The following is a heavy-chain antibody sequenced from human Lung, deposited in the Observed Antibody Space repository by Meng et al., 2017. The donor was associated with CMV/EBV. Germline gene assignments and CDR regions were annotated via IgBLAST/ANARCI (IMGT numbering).Heavy chain of an antibody. CDR1: GFTFNTYA. D-gene: IGHD1-7*01. CDR3: VKGIYPRTYYYYYYGLDV. J-gene: IGHJ6*02. CDR2: IRFDASNK. Sequence: GESLKIXCAASGFTFNTYAMHWVRQAPGKGLEWVAFIRFDASNKYYADSVKGRFTISRDNFKNTLFLQMNSLRPEDTAVYYCVKGIYPRTYYYYYYGLDVWGQGTXVTVAS. V-gene: IGHV3-30*02.